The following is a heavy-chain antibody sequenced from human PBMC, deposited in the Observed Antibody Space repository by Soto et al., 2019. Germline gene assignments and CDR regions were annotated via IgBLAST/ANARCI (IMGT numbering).Heavy chain of an antibody. CDR2: MYYSGST. CDR1: GGSISSSNYF. V-gene: IGHV4-39*01. CDR3: ARHGERTFRSLNWFDP. Sequence: QLQLQESGPGLVKPSETLSLTCTVSGGSISSSNYFWGWIRQPPGKGLEWIGSMYYSGSTYYNPSVKRRVTISVATSKKRFSLKRSSVTAADTAMYAWARHGERTFRSLNWFDPWGQGTLVTVSS. D-gene: IGHD7-27*01. J-gene: IGHJ5*02.